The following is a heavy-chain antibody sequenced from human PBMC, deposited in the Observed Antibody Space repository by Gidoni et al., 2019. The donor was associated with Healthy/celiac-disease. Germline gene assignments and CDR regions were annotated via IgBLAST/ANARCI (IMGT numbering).Heavy chain of an antibody. Sequence: QVQLVESGGGLVKPGGSLRLSCAASGFTFSDYYMSWIRQAPGKGLEWVSYISSSGSTIYYADSVKGRFTISRDNAKNSLYLQMNSLRAEDTAVYYCARDLSYYDILTGYYSGPHYFDYWGQGTLVTVSS. D-gene: IGHD3-9*01. CDR3: ARDLSYYDILTGYYSGPHYFDY. CDR2: ISSSGSTI. V-gene: IGHV3-11*01. CDR1: GFTFSDYY. J-gene: IGHJ4*02.